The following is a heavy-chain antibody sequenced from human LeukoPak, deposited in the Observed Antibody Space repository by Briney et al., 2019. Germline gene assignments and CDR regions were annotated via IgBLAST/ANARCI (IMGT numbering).Heavy chain of an antibody. V-gene: IGHV3-30*02. D-gene: IGHD6-6*01. CDR2: IRSDGSNK. Sequence: GGSLRLSCVASGFTFSSYGMHWVRQAPGKGLEWVTFIRSDGSNKYYADSVKGRFTISRDNSKNTLYLQMNSLRAEDTAVYYCARLIGGYSSSSLKASKYNWFDPWGQGTLVTVSS. CDR1: GFTFSSYG. J-gene: IGHJ5*02. CDR3: ARLIGGYSSSSLKASKYNWFDP.